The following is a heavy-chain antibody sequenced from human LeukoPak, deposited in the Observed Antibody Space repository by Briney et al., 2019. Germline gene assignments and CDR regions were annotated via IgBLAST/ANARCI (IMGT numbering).Heavy chain of an antibody. V-gene: IGHV1-18*01. Sequence: ASVKVCCKASGYTFTSYGISWVRQAPGQGLEWTGWSSAYNGNTNYAQKLQGRVTMTTDTSTSTAYMELRSLRSDDTAVYYCARSTVAVAGTENWFDPWGQGTLVTVSS. CDR3: ARSTVAVAGTENWFDP. CDR2: SSAYNGNT. D-gene: IGHD6-19*01. CDR1: GYTFTSYG. J-gene: IGHJ5*02.